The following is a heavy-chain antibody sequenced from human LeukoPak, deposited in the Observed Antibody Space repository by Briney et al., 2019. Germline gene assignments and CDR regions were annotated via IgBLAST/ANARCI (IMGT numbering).Heavy chain of an antibody. CDR2: ISYDGSNK. CDR1: GFTLSSYA. CDR3: ARVESGFYYYYMDV. D-gene: IGHD3-3*01. J-gene: IGHJ6*03. V-gene: IGHV3-30-3*01. Sequence: GGSLRLSCAASGFTLSSYATHWVRQAPGKGLEWVAVISYDGSNKYYADSVKGRFTISRDNSKNTLYLQMNSLRAEDTAVYYCARVESGFYYYYMDVWGKGTTVTVSS.